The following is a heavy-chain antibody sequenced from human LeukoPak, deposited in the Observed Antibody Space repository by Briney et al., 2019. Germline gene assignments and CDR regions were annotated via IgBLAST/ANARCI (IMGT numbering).Heavy chain of an antibody. Sequence: SETLSLTCTVSGGSISSYYWSWIRQPAGKGLEWLGRIYTSGSTNYNPSLKSRVTMSVDTSKNQFSLKLSSVTAADTAVYYCARDRPHYDFWSGQGYYYYMDVWGKGTTVTVSS. J-gene: IGHJ6*03. CDR2: IYTSGST. CDR1: GGSISSYY. V-gene: IGHV4-4*07. CDR3: ARDRPHYDFWSGQGYYYYMDV. D-gene: IGHD3-3*01.